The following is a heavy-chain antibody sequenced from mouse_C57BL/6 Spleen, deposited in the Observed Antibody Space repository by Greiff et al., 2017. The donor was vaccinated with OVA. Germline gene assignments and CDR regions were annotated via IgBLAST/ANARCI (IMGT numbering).Heavy chain of an antibody. V-gene: IGHV5-17*01. Sequence: EVQVVESGGGLVKPGGSLKLSCAASGFTFSDYGMHWVRQAPEKGLEWVAYISSGSSTIYYADTVKGRFTISRDNAKNTLFLQMTSLRSEDTAMYYCARGGLTGVFAYWGQGTLVTVSA. CDR1: GFTFSDYG. D-gene: IGHD4-1*01. CDR3: ARGGLTGVFAY. J-gene: IGHJ3*01. CDR2: ISSGSSTI.